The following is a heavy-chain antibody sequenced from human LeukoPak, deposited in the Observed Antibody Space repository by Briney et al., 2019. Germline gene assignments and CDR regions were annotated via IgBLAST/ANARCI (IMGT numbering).Heavy chain of an antibody. D-gene: IGHD3-3*01. CDR2: MNPNSGNT. CDR1: GYTFTTYD. Sequence: ASVKVSCKASGYTFTTYDINWVRQATGQGLEWMGWMNPNSGNTGYAQKFQGRVTITRSTSISTAYMELSSLRSDDTAVYYCTRGYDFWSGSYHYYMDVWGKGTPVTVSS. CDR3: TRGYDFWSGSYHYYMDV. J-gene: IGHJ6*03. V-gene: IGHV1-8*03.